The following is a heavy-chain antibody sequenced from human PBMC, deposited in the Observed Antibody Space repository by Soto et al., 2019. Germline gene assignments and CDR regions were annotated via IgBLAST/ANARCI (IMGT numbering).Heavy chain of an antibody. V-gene: IGHV3-7*03. D-gene: IGHD6-6*01. CDR2: MKQDGSEK. Sequence: GGSLRLSCAASGFTFSSYWMSWVRQAPGKGLEWVANMKQDGSEKYYVDSVKGRFTISRDNAKNSLYLQMNSLRAEDTAVYYCARDVSSTAARRINYYYYYGMDVWGQGTTVTVSS. J-gene: IGHJ6*02. CDR1: GFTFSSYW. CDR3: ARDVSSTAARRINYYYYYGMDV.